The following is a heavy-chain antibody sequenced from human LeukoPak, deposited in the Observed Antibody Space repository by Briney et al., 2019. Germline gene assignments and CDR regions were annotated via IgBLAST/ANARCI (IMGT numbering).Heavy chain of an antibody. D-gene: IGHD4-17*01. V-gene: IGHV3-30*18. Sequence: GGSLRLSCADSGFTFSSYGMHWVRQAPGKGLEWVAVISYDGSNKYYADSVKGRFTISRDNSKNTLYLQMNSLRAEDTAVYYCAKARGDYEILGYFDYWGQGTLVTVSS. J-gene: IGHJ4*02. CDR1: GFTFSSYG. CDR3: AKARGDYEILGYFDY. CDR2: ISYDGSNK.